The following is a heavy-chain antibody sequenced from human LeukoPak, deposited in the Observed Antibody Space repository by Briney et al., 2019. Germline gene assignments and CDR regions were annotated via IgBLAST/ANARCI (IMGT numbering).Heavy chain of an antibody. CDR1: GYTFTSYG. CDR3: ARDDTPSYYYDSSGYRTIDY. J-gene: IGHJ4*02. Sequence: GASVKVSCKASGYTFTSYGISWVRQTPGQGLEWMGWISAYNGNTNYAQKLQGRVTMTTDTSTSTAHMELRSLRSDDTAVYYCARDDTPSYYYDSSGYRTIDYWGQGTLVTVSS. CDR2: ISAYNGNT. D-gene: IGHD3-22*01. V-gene: IGHV1-18*01.